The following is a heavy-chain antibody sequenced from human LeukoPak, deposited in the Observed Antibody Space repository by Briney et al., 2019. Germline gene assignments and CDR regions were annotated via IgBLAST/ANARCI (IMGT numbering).Heavy chain of an antibody. CDR2: IIPIFGTA. CDR3: ARNYGSGTLWGMDV. D-gene: IGHD3-10*01. J-gene: IGHJ6*02. Sequence: ASVKVPCTASGGTFSSYAISWVRQAPGQGLEWMGGIIPIFGTANYAQKFQGRVTITADESTSTAYMELSSLRSEDTAVYYCARNYGSGTLWGMDVWGQGTTVTVSS. V-gene: IGHV1-69*13. CDR1: GGTFSSYA.